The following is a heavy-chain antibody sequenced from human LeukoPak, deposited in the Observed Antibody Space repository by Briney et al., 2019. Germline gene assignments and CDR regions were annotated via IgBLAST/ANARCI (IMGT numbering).Heavy chain of an antibody. V-gene: IGHV3-21*01. CDR1: GFTFDKYY. Sequence: GGSLRLSCATSGFTFDKYYIHRVRQAPGKGLDWVSSISGTSTYIDYADSVKGRFTISRDNAKNSLYLQMNSLRVEDTAVYYCVRDHQLRDPGCWGQGTLVTVSS. CDR3: VRDHQLRDPGC. CDR2: ISGTSTYI. D-gene: IGHD5-24*01. J-gene: IGHJ4*02.